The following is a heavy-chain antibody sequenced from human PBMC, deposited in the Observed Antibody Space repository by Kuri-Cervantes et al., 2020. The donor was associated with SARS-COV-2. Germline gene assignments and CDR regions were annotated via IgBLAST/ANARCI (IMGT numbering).Heavy chain of an antibody. D-gene: IGHD6-6*01. J-gene: IGHJ6*02. CDR3: ARGAARPYYYYGMDV. CDR1: GGSLTNYY. V-gene: IGHV4-59*12. CDR2: IYYSGTT. Sequence: ESLKISCTVSGGSLTNYYWTWIRQTPGKGLEWIGYIYYSGTTESNPSLKSRVTMSVDASKNQFSLRLNSVTAADTAVYYCARGAARPYYYYGMDVWGQGTTVTVSS.